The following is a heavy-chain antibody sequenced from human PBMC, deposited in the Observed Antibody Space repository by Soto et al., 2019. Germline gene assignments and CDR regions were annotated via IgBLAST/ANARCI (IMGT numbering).Heavy chain of an antibody. CDR3: ARRQDYYDSSGYYNDAFDM. CDR2: IYHSGST. J-gene: IGHJ3*02. V-gene: IGHV4-39*01. D-gene: IGHD3-22*01. CDR1: GGSLSSSSYY. Sequence: DTLSLTCTVSGGSLSSSSYYWGWIRQPPGKGLEWIGSIYHSGSTYYNPSLKSRVTISVDTSKNQFSLTLSSVPAADTAVYYCARRQDYYDSSGYYNDAFDMWGQGTLVTVSS.